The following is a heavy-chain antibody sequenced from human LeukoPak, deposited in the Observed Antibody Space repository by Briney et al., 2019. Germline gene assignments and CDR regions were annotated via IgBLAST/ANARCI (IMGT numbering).Heavy chain of an antibody. CDR3: ARDLPPLDY. Sequence: GGSLRLSCAAPGFTFSTYAMHWVRQAPGKGLEWVALTSYDESNKRYADSVKGRYTISRDNSKNTLYLQMNSLRVEDTAVYYCARDLPPLDYWGQGILVTVSS. J-gene: IGHJ4*02. CDR1: GFTFSTYA. V-gene: IGHV3-30-3*01. CDR2: TSYDESNK.